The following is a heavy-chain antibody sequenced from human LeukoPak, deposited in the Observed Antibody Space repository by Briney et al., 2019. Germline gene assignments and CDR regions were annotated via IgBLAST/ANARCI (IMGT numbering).Heavy chain of an antibody. V-gene: IGHV3-33*01. CDR3: AREREQQLHDY. Sequence: GGSLRLSCAASGFTFSSYGMHWVRQAPGKGQEWVAVIWYDGSNKYYADSVKGRFTISRDNSKNTLYLQMNSLRAEDTAVYYCAREREQQLHDYWGQGTLVTVSS. J-gene: IGHJ4*02. D-gene: IGHD6-13*01. CDR2: IWYDGSNK. CDR1: GFTFSSYG.